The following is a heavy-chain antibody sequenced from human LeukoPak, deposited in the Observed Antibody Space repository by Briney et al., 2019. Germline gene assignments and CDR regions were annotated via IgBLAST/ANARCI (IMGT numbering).Heavy chain of an antibody. D-gene: IGHD3-22*01. CDR3: ARDREYYDSSGYSDY. V-gene: IGHV4-61*02. CDR1: GGSISSGSYY. CDR2: IYTSGST. Sequence: PSQTLSLTCTVSGGSISSGSYYWSWIRQPAGKGLEWIGRIYTSGSTNYNPSLKSRVTISVAASKNQFSLKLSSVTAADTAVYYCARDREYYDSSGYSDYWGQGTLVTVSS. J-gene: IGHJ4*02.